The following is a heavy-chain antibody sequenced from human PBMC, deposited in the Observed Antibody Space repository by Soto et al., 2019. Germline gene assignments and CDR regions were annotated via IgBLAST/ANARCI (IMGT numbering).Heavy chain of an antibody. CDR1: GYDFTNNW. J-gene: IGHJ6*02. Sequence: LGESLKISCKASGYDFTNNWIGWVRQMPGKGLEWMGIIFPRDSDTRYSPSFQGQVTISADKSITTAYLQWSSLEASDTAIYYCARHPHNTSPAGFYYYGMDLWGQGTTVTVPS. CDR2: IFPRDSDT. V-gene: IGHV5-51*01. CDR3: ARHPHNTSPAGFYYYGMDL. D-gene: IGHD1-20*01.